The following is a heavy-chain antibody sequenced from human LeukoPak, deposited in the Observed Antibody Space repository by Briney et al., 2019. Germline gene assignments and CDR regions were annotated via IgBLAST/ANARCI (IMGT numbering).Heavy chain of an antibody. CDR1: GGSFSGYY. V-gene: IGHV4-34*01. Sequence: PSEILSLTCAVYGGSFSGYYWSWIRQPPGKGLEWIGEINHSGSTNYNPSLKSRVTISVDTSKNQFSLKLSSVTAADTAVYYCARGATRKITMIVVVPNDAFDIWGQGTMVTVSS. CDR3: ARGATRKITMIVVVPNDAFDI. D-gene: IGHD3-22*01. CDR2: INHSGST. J-gene: IGHJ3*02.